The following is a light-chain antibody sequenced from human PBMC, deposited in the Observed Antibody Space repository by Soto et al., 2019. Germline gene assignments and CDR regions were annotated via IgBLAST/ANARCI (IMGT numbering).Light chain of an antibody. CDR3: QQRTNWPGT. CDR1: QSVGTY. J-gene: IGKJ1*01. CDR2: DAS. V-gene: IGKV3-11*01. Sequence: EIVLTQSPATLSLSPGERATVSCWASQSVGTYLAWYQQKPGQAPRLLIYDASKRATGVQARFSGSWSGTVFAVTISSLESEDFALYYCQQRTNWPGTFGQGIKVEI.